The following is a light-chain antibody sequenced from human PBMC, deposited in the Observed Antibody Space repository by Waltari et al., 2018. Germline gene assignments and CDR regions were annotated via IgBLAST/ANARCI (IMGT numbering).Light chain of an antibody. J-gene: IGLJ2*01. CDR1: NIRSQN. CDR3: QVWDSTSDHHVI. V-gene: IGLV3-21*02. CDR2: DDS. Sequence: SYVLTQPRSLSVAPGQTAMITCGGNNIRSQNVHWYQHKSGKAPVLVIYDDSDRPSGIPERFSGSKSWNTAILTISRVEAGDEAAYYCQVWDSTSDHHVIFGGGTKLTVL.